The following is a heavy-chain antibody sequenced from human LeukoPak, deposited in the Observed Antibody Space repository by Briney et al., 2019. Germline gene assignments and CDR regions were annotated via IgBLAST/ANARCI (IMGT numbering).Heavy chain of an antibody. D-gene: IGHD6-19*01. CDR1: GFTFSSYS. Sequence: PGGSLRLSCAASGFTFSSYSMNWVRQAPGKGLEWVSSISSSSSYIYYADSVKGRFTIYRDNAKNSLYLQMNSLRAEDTAVYYCAREGAGTEFYYFDYWGQGTLVTVSS. CDR3: AREGAGTEFYYFDY. CDR2: ISSSSSYI. V-gene: IGHV3-21*01. J-gene: IGHJ4*02.